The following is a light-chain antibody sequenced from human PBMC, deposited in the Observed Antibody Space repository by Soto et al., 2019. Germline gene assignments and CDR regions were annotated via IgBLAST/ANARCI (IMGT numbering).Light chain of an antibody. Sequence: QSGLTQPASVSRSPGQSITISCTGTSSDVGGYNYVSWYQQHPGKAPKLMIYEVSNRPSGVSNRFSGSKSGNTASLTISGLQAEDEADYYCSSYTSSSPYVFGTGTKLTVL. CDR2: EVS. J-gene: IGLJ1*01. V-gene: IGLV2-14*01. CDR1: SSDVGGYNY. CDR3: SSYTSSSPYV.